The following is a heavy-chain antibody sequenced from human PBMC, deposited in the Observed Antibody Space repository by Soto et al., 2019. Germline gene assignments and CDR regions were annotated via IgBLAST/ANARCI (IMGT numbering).Heavy chain of an antibody. V-gene: IGHV1-69*13. D-gene: IGHD6-13*01. J-gene: IGHJ4*02. CDR2: IIPIFGTA. CDR3: ARDLSSSSWYQYFDY. CDR1: GGTFSSYA. Sequence: SVKVSCKASGGTFSSYAISWVRPAPGQGLEWMGGIIPIFGTANYAQKFQGRVTITADESTSTAYMELSSLRSEDTAVYYCARDLSSSSWYQYFDYWGQGTLVTVSS.